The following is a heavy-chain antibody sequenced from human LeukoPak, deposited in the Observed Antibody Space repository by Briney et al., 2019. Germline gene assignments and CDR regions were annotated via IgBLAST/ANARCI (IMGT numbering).Heavy chain of an antibody. D-gene: IGHD6-19*01. J-gene: IGHJ6*02. CDR2: IRAYNGNT. Sequence: GASVDASCKAFGYPFTSYGISWVRQAPGHGGEWLGWIRAYNGNTNYAQKLQGRVTMTTDTSTSTAYVELRSLRSDATAVYYCAIQAVAGRLDPAYYYYYGMDVWAQGTRVTVSS. CDR3: AIQAVAGRLDPAYYYYYGMDV. V-gene: IGHV1-18*01. CDR1: GYPFTSYG.